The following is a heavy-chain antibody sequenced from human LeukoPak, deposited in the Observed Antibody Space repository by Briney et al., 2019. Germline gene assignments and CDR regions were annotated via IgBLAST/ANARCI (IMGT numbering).Heavy chain of an antibody. Sequence: GGSLRLSCAASGFTFSTYGMSWVRQAPGKGLKWVSAISGSGDSTYYADSVKGRFTISRDNSKNTLYLQMNSLRAEDTAVYYCAKNQIPRAAAGPRIDYWGQGTLVTVSS. J-gene: IGHJ4*02. CDR1: GFTFSTYG. D-gene: IGHD6-13*01. V-gene: IGHV3-23*01. CDR2: ISGSGDST. CDR3: AKNQIPRAAAGPRIDY.